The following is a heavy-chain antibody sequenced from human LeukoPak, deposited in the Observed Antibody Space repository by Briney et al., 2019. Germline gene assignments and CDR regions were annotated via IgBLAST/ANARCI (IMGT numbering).Heavy chain of an antibody. Sequence: GGSLRLSCAASGFTFSSYGMHWVRQAPGKGLKWVAVISYDGSNKYYADSVKGRFTISRDNSKNTLYLQMNSLRAEDTAVYYCAKDSIAVAGTYFDYWGQGTLVTVPS. CDR1: GFTFSSYG. V-gene: IGHV3-30*18. J-gene: IGHJ4*02. CDR3: AKDSIAVAGTYFDY. CDR2: ISYDGSNK. D-gene: IGHD6-19*01.